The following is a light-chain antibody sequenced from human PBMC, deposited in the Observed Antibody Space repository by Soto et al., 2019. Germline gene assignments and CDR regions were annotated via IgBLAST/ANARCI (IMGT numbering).Light chain of an antibody. CDR3: QSYDSSLSGPNWV. J-gene: IGLJ3*02. CDR1: SSNIGAGYN. CDR2: GNR. V-gene: IGLV1-40*01. Sequence: QSVLTQPPSVSGAPGQRVTISCTGSSSNIGAGYNVHWYQQLPGTAPKLLMYGNRIRPSGVPDRFSGSKSGTSASLAITGLQAEDEADYYCQSYDSSLSGPNWVFGGGTKLTVL.